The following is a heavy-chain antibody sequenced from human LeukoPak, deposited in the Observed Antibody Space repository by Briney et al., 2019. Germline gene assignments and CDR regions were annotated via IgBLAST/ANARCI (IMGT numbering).Heavy chain of an antibody. D-gene: IGHD1-26*01. Sequence: PGGSLRISCAVSGFTLISNYMSWVRQAPGKGLEWVSTIYSGGTTYYADSVKGRFTISRDNSKNTLYLQMDSLRAEDTAVYYCAREIGGALHYFDYWGQGTLVTVSS. CDR3: AREIGGALHYFDY. V-gene: IGHV3-53*01. CDR1: GFTLISNY. CDR2: IYSGGTT. J-gene: IGHJ4*02.